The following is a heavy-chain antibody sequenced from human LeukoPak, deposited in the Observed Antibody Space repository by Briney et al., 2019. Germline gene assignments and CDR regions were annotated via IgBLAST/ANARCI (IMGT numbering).Heavy chain of an antibody. CDR2: INTNTGNP. J-gene: IGHJ4*03. CDR3: AREEVKGFVDY. D-gene: IGHD4-11*01. Sequence: ASVKVSCKASGYTFTRYAMNWVRQAPGQGLEWMGWINTNTGNPMYAQGFTGRFVFSLDTSVSTAYLQISSLKAEDTAVYYCAREEVKGFVDYWGQGTTVTVSS. V-gene: IGHV7-4-1*02. CDR1: GYTFTRYA.